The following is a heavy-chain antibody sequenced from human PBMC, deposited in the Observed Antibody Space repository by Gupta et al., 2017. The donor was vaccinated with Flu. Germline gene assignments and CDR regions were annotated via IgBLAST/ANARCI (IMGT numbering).Heavy chain of an antibody. CDR1: GFTFSSYG. CDR3: AKDGPWTTSCPYYCYYMDV. CDR2: IASDGSNK. J-gene: IGHJ6*03. D-gene: IGHD2-2*01. V-gene: IGHV3-30*18. Sequence: QVQLVESGGGVVQPGTSLRLSCAASGFTFSSYGRHWVRQAPGKGLEWVADIASDGSNKDYADSVKGRFTISRDNSKNTLSLEMDSLRVEDTAVYYCAKDGPWTTSCPYYCYYMDVWGKGTTVSVSS.